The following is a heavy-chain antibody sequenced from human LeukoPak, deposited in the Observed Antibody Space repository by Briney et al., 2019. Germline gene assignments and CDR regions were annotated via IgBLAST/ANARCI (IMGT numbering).Heavy chain of an antibody. CDR1: GYTFTGYY. Sequence: ASVKVSCKASGYTFTGYYMHWVRRAPGQGLEWMGWINPNSGGTNYAQKFQGRVTMTRDTSISTAYMELSRLRSDDTAVYYCARSYYDFWSGYYVWRGKPDAFDIWGQGTMVTVSS. V-gene: IGHV1-2*02. CDR2: INPNSGGT. J-gene: IGHJ3*02. D-gene: IGHD3-3*01. CDR3: ARSYYDFWSGYYVWRGKPDAFDI.